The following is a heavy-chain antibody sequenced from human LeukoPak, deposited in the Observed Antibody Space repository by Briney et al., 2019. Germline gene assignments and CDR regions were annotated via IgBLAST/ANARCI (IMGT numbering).Heavy chain of an antibody. CDR1: GYTFTSYA. J-gene: IGHJ4*02. D-gene: IGHD3-10*01. CDR3: TRDLGSAYYYGSGMVFDY. V-gene: IGHV1-18*04. Sequence: ASVKVSCKASGYTFTSYAISWVRQAPGQGLEWMGSSYSGNTKYAQKFQGRVTMTTDTSTSTVYMELRSLTSDDTAVYYCTRDLGSAYYYGSGMVFDYWGQGTLVTVSS. CDR2: SSYSGNT.